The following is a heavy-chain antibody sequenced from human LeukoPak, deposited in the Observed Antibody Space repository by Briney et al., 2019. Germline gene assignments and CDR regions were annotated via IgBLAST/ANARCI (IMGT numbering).Heavy chain of an antibody. CDR3: AKDRRIAAAYLFDY. D-gene: IGHD6-13*01. CDR2: ISGSGGST. CDR1: GFTVSSNY. Sequence: PGGSLRLSCAASGFTVSSNYMSWVRQAPGKGLEWVAGISGSGGSTGYADSVKGRFTISRDNSKNTLYLHMNSLRAEDTAVYYCAKDRRIAAAYLFDYWGQGTLVSVSS. V-gene: IGHV3-23*01. J-gene: IGHJ4*02.